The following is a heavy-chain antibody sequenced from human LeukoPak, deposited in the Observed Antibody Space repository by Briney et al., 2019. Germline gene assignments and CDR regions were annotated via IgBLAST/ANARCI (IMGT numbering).Heavy chain of an antibody. CDR2: IIPILGIA. CDR1: GGTFISYA. CDR3: ARDSSSLYYYYGMDV. Sequence: SVKVSCKASGGTFISYAISWVRQAPGQGLEWMGRIIPILGIANYAQKFQGRVTITADKSTSTAYMELSSLRSEDTAVYYCARDSSSLYYYYGMDVWGQGTTVTVSS. V-gene: IGHV1-69*04. D-gene: IGHD6-6*01. J-gene: IGHJ6*02.